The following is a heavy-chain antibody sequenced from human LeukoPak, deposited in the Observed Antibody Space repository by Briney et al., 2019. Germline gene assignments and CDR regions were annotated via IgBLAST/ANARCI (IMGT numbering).Heavy chain of an antibody. J-gene: IGHJ6*03. CDR1: GGSISSSSYY. D-gene: IGHD3-22*01. CDR3: ARACQSDYYDSKAFYYYYMDV. Sequence: SETLSLTCTVSGGSISSSSYYWGWIRQPPGKGLEWIGSIYYSGSTYYNPSLKSRVTISVDTSKNQFSLKLSSVTAADTAVYYCARACQSDYYDSKAFYYYYMDVWGKGTTVTVSS. CDR2: IYYSGST. V-gene: IGHV4-39*01.